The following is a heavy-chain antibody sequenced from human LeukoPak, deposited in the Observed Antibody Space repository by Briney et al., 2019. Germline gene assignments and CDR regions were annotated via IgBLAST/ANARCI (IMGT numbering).Heavy chain of an antibody. V-gene: IGHV4-39*01. CDR2: IYSGNT. Sequence: SGTLSLTCTVSGGSISSSTHYWGWIRQPPGKGLEWIGSIYSGNTYYNPSLKSRVTISVDTSKNQFSLKLSSVTAADTAVYYCARLRSISHDAFDIWGQGTMVTVSS. CDR3: ARLRSISHDAFDI. J-gene: IGHJ3*02. D-gene: IGHD2-2*01. CDR1: GGSISSSTHY.